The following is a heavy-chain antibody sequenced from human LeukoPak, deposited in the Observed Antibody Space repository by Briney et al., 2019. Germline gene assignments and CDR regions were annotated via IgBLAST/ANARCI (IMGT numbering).Heavy chain of an antibody. D-gene: IGHD3-10*01. V-gene: IGHV1-8*01. J-gene: IGHJ4*02. CDR3: ARLSQTPDYYTLGGYYYLGY. Sequence: ASVKVSCKASRYTFTSYDINWVREAAGHGLEWMGWMNPNTGRTGYAQKFQGRITMTRDTSINTAYMELTNLSSEDTAIYYCARLSQTPDYYTLGGYYYLGYWGQGTPVTVSS. CDR1: RYTFTSYD. CDR2: MNPNTGRT.